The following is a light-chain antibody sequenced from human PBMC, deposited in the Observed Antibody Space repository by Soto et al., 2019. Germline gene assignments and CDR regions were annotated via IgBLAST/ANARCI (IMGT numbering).Light chain of an antibody. CDR1: QTVTKNY. V-gene: IGKV3-20*01. CDR3: HQCAHSPLT. CDR2: DAF. J-gene: IGKJ1*01. Sequence: EIVLTQSPGTLSLSPGERATLSCRASQTVTKNYLAWYQQKPGQAPRLLIYDAFNRATGVPDRFSGSGSGTDFPLTISRLEPEDFAVYYCHQCAHSPLTFGQGTKVEI.